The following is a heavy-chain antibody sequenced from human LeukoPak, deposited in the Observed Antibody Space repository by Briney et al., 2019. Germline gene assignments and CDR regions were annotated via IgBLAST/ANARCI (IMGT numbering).Heavy chain of an antibody. V-gene: IGHV3-15*01. Sequence: GGSLRLSCAASGFTFSNAWMIWVRQPPGKGLEWVGRIKSETDGGTTDYAAPVNGRFTISRDDSKNTLYLQMNSLKTEDTAVYYCATDPVVTAFDYWGQGTLVTVSS. D-gene: IGHD3-22*01. CDR1: GFTFSNAW. J-gene: IGHJ4*02. CDR3: ATDPVVTAFDY. CDR2: IKSETDGGTT.